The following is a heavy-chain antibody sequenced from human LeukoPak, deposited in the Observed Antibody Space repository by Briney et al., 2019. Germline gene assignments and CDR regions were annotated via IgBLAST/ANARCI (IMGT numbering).Heavy chain of an antibody. CDR3: ARGGESHAFNWFDP. J-gene: IGHJ5*02. V-gene: IGHV1-69*13. D-gene: IGHD2-21*01. Sequence: SVKVSCKASGGTFSSYAISWVRQAPGQGLEWMGGIIPIFGTANYAQKFQGRVTITADESTSTAYMELSSLRSEDTAVYYCARGGESHAFNWFDPWGQGTLVTVSS. CDR1: GGTFSSYA. CDR2: IIPIFGTA.